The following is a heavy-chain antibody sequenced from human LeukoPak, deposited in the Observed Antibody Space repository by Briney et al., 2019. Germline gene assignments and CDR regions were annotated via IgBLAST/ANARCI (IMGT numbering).Heavy chain of an antibody. Sequence: ASVKVSCKASGYTFTSYAMHWVRQAPGQRLEWMGWINAGNGNTKYSQKFRGRVTITRDTSASTAYMELSSLRSEDTAVYYCARMRARKGSPHYYDSSGYQYWGQGTLVTVSS. CDR3: ARMRARKGSPHYYDSSGYQY. CDR2: INAGNGNT. J-gene: IGHJ4*02. CDR1: GYTFTSYA. D-gene: IGHD3-22*01. V-gene: IGHV1-3*01.